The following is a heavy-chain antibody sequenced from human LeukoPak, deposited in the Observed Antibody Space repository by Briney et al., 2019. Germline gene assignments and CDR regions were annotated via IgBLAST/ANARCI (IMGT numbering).Heavy chain of an antibody. CDR3: ARAKVAGTRYYYYYYMDV. CDR1: GYTFTSYD. D-gene: IGHD6-19*01. J-gene: IGHJ6*03. V-gene: IGHV1-8*01. CDR2: MNPNSGNT. Sequence: ASVKVSCKASGYTFTSYDINWVRRATGQGLEWMGWMNPNSGNTGYAQKFQGRVTMTRNTSISTAYMELSSLRSEDTAVYYCARAKVAGTRYYYYYYMDVWGKGTTVTVSS.